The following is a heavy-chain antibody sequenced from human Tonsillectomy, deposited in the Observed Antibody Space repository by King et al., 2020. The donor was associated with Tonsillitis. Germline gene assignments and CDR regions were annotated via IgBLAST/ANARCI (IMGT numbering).Heavy chain of an antibody. V-gene: IGHV3-33*08. Sequence: VQLVESGGGVVQPGRSLRLSCAASGFTFSSYGMHWVRQAPGKGLEWVAVIWYDGSNKYYADSVKGRFTISRDNSKNTLYLQMNSLRAEDTAVYYCARDNYDFRSGHPHLDYWGQGTLVTVSS. CDR1: GFTFSSYG. D-gene: IGHD3-3*01. CDR2: IWYDGSNK. J-gene: IGHJ4*02. CDR3: ARDNYDFRSGHPHLDY.